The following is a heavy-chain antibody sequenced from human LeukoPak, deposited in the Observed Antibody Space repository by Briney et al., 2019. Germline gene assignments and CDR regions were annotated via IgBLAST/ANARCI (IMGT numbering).Heavy chain of an antibody. V-gene: IGHV3-30*18. J-gene: IGHJ4*02. D-gene: IGHD5-18*01. Sequence: GGSLRLSCAASGFTFSNYGMHWVRQAPGKGLEWVAVISYDGTNKYYADSVKGRFTISRDNSKNTLSLQMNSLRAEDTAVYYCAKGTGIQLWTTAGDYWGQGTLVTVSS. CDR1: GFTFSNYG. CDR2: ISYDGTNK. CDR3: AKGTGIQLWTTAGDY.